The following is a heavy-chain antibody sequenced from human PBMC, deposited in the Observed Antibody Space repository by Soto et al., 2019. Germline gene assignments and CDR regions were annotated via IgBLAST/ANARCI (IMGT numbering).Heavy chain of an antibody. CDR3: ARARIMTTVNRYYYYVLDV. CDR2: IYYSGST. J-gene: IGHJ6*02. D-gene: IGHD4-17*01. Sequence: PSETLSLTCTVSGGSISSYYWSWIRQPPGKGLEWIGYIYYSGSTNYNPSLKSRVTISVDTSKNQFSLKLSSVTAADTAVYYCARARIMTTVNRYYYYVLDVWGQGTTVTVSS. V-gene: IGHV4-59*01. CDR1: GGSISSYY.